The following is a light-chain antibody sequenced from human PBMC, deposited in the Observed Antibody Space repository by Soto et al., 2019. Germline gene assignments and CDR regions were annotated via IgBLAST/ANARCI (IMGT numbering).Light chain of an antibody. CDR3: QQYGSRELT. CDR2: GAS. CDR1: QSVSSSY. Sequence: EIVWTQSPGTLSLSPGERATLSCRASQSVSSSYLAWCQQKPGQAPRLLIYGASSRDTGIPDRFSGSGSGTDFTLTISRLEPEDFAVYYCQQYGSRELTFGGGTKVEIK. J-gene: IGKJ4*01. V-gene: IGKV3-20*01.